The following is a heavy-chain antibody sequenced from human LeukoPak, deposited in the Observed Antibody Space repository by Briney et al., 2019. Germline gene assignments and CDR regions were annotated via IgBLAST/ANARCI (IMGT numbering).Heavy chain of an antibody. CDR2: IKQDGSEK. Sequence: QSGGSLRLSCAASGFTFSSYWMSWVRQAPGKGLEWVANIKQDGSEKYYVDSVKGRFTISRDNAKNSLYLQMNSLRAEDTAVYYCARDNPVDFWSGYYYYGMDVWGQGTTVTVPS. J-gene: IGHJ6*02. CDR1: GFTFSSYW. V-gene: IGHV3-7*03. D-gene: IGHD3-3*01. CDR3: ARDNPVDFWSGYYYYGMDV.